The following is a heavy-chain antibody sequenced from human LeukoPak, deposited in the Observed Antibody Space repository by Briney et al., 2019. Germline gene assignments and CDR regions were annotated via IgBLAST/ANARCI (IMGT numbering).Heavy chain of an antibody. CDR3: AKGGRITMIVRT. CDR2: ISGSGGST. D-gene: IGHD3-22*01. J-gene: IGHJ5*02. CDR1: GFTFSSYA. Sequence: PGGSLRLSCAASGFTFSSYAMSWVRQAPGNGLEWVSAISGSGGSTYYADSVKGRFTISRDNSKNTLYLQMNSLRAEDTAVYYCAKGGRITMIVRTWGQGTLVTVSS. V-gene: IGHV3-23*01.